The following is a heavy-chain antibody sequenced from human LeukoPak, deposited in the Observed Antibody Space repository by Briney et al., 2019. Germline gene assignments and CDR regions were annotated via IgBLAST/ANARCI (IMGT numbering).Heavy chain of an antibody. CDR3: ARDDWQQLLFDY. V-gene: IGHV3-7*03. CDR2: IKQDGSEK. J-gene: IGHJ4*02. D-gene: IGHD6-13*01. CDR1: GFTFSSYW. Sequence: PGGSLRLSCTASGFTFSSYWMSWVRQAPGKGPEWVANIKQDGSEKYYVDSVKGRFTISRDNAKNSLYLQMNSLRAEDTAVYYCARDDWQQLLFDYWGQGTLVTVSS.